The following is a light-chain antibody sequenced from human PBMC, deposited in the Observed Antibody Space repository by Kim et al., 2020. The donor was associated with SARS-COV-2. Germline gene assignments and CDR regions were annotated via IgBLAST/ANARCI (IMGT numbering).Light chain of an antibody. CDR1: KLGDKY. V-gene: IGLV3-1*01. CDR2: QDN. Sequence: SYELTQPPSVSVSPGQTASITCSGDKLGDKYAYWYQQKPGQSPVVVSYQDNKRPSGIPERFSGSNSGNTATLTISGTQAMDEADYYCQAWDSRSYVVFGGGTKVTVL. CDR3: QAWDSRSYVV. J-gene: IGLJ2*01.